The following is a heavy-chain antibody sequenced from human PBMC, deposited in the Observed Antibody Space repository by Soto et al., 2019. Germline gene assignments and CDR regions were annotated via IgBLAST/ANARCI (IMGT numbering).Heavy chain of an antibody. CDR3: AIGSLAIAYCRD. CDR2: LNPNSGNT. D-gene: IGHD2-21*01. J-gene: IGHJ4*02. Sequence: QVQLVQSGAEVKKPGASVKVSCKASGYTFTYYDINWVRQAPGQGLEWMGWLNPNSGNTAFAQKFQGRVTMTRNTSISTAYMELRSLRSEDTAVYYCAIGSLAIAYCRDWGQGTLVTVSS. V-gene: IGHV1-8*01. CDR1: GYTFTYYD.